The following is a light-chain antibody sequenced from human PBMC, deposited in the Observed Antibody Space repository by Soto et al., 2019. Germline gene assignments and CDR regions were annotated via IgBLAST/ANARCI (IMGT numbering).Light chain of an antibody. Sequence: DIVMTQSPATLSVAPGERVTFSCRASQGVSRKLAWYQHKPGQAPRLLISGASTGATGIPARFSGSGSGTEFTLTISSLQSEDCAIYYCQQYHTWPITLGGGTEVEIK. CDR2: GAS. J-gene: IGKJ4*01. V-gene: IGKV3-15*01. CDR1: QGVSRK. CDR3: QQYHTWPIT.